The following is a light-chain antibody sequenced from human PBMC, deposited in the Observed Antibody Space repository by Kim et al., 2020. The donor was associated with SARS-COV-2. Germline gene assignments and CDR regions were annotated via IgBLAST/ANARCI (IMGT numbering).Light chain of an antibody. CDR2: GAS. Sequence: EIVLTQSPGTLSLSPGERATLSCRASQSVSSSYFAWYQQKPGQAPGLLIYGASSRATGIPDRFSGSGSGTDFTLTISRLEPEDFAVYYCQQYGSSPPKLTFGGGTKVDIK. J-gene: IGKJ4*01. CDR3: QQYGSSPPKLT. V-gene: IGKV3-20*01. CDR1: QSVSSSY.